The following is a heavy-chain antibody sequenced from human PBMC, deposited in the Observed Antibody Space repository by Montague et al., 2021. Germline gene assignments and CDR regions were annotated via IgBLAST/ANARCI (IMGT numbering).Heavy chain of an antibody. Sequence: SETLSLTCTVSGAYIASRIGYWIWQPPAQGKDLVCIGSFNCNTNYFYQPSLRVRITMAVDTSKNQFSLKLSSVTAADTAIYYCARVFSCWYVGWFDPWGQGTLVTVSS. V-gene: IGHV4-39*07. J-gene: IGHJ5*02. CDR2: FNCNTNY. CDR3: ARVFSCWYVGWFDP. D-gene: IGHD6-13*01. CDR1: GAYIASRIGY.